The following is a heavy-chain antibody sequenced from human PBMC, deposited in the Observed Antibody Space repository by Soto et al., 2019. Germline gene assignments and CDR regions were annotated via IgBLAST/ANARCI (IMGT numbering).Heavy chain of an antibody. CDR3: ATETYWSFDY. D-gene: IGHD2-8*02. J-gene: IGHJ4*02. CDR1: GFNFGDLG. CDR2: VKPDGSDK. V-gene: IGHV3-7*01. Sequence: GGSLRHPKTASGFNFGDLGISRVRQAPGKGLEWVANVKPDGSDKYYVDSVKGRFTISRDNAKDSLYLQLSSLRAEDTAVYYCATETYWSFDYWGLGALVTVSS.